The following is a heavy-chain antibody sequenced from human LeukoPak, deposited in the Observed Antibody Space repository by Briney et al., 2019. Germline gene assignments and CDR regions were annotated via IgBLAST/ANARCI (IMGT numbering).Heavy chain of an antibody. CDR3: AKTYYYDSSGYYPN. CDR2: ISYDGSNK. J-gene: IGHJ4*02. Sequence: GRSLRLSCAASGFTLSSYGMHWVRQAPGKGLEWVAVISYDGSNKYYADSVKGRFTISRDNSKNTLYLQMNSLRAEDTAVYYCAKTYYYDSSGYYPNWGQGTLVTVSS. D-gene: IGHD3-22*01. CDR1: GFTLSSYG. V-gene: IGHV3-30*18.